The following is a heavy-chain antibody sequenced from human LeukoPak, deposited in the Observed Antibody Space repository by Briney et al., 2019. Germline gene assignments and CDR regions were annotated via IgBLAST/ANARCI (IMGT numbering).Heavy chain of an antibody. V-gene: IGHV3-9*01. CDR2: ISWNSGSI. Sequence: GGSLRLSCAASGFTFDDYAMHWVRQAPGKGLEWVSGISWNSGSIGYADSVKGRFTISRDNAKNSLYLQMNSLRADDTAVYYCARGPAYGDRSDFLDYWGQGTLVTVSS. CDR3: ARGPAYGDRSDFLDY. D-gene: IGHD4/OR15-4a*01. CDR1: GFTFDDYA. J-gene: IGHJ4*02.